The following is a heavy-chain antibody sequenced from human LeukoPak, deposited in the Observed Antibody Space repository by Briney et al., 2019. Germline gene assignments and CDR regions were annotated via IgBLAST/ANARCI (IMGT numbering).Heavy chain of an antibody. J-gene: IGHJ4*02. Sequence: GESLKISCKGSGYSFTTYRIGWVRQMPGKGLEWMGIIYPGDSETTYGPSFQGLVTISADKSINTAYLQWSSQKASDTAIYYCARAMYGSNIYYVFDFWGQGTLVTVSS. CDR1: GYSFTTYR. CDR2: IYPGDSET. D-gene: IGHD3-10*01. V-gene: IGHV5-51*01. CDR3: ARAMYGSNIYYVFDF.